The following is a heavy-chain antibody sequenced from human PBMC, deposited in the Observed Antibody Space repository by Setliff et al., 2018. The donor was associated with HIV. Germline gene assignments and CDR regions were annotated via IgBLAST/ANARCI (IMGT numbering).Heavy chain of an antibody. J-gene: IGHJ4*02. V-gene: IGHV3-74*01. D-gene: IGHD1-26*01. CDR1: GFTFSSYW. CDR2: INSDGSGT. Sequence: GGSLRLSCAASGFTFSSYWMHWVRQAPEKGLVWFSHINSDGSGTSYADSVKGRFTISRDNAKNTLYLQMNSLRAEDTAVYYCARGTPNIGIDHWGQGILVTVSS. CDR3: ARGTPNIGIDH.